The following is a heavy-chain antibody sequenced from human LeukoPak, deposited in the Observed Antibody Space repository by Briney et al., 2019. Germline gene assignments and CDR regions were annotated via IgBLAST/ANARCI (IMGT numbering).Heavy chain of an antibody. CDR2: IKSKTDDGTT. V-gene: IGHV3-15*07. D-gene: IGHD3-22*01. CDR1: GFTFRTYA. J-gene: IGHJ4*02. Sequence: GGSLRLSCAAFGFTFRTYAMNWVRQAPGKGLEWVGRIKSKTDDGTTDYAAPVKGRFTISRDDSKNTLYLQMNSLKTEDTAVYYCTTDRTTYYDSSWYDYWGQGTLVTVSS. CDR3: TTDRTTYYDSSWYDY.